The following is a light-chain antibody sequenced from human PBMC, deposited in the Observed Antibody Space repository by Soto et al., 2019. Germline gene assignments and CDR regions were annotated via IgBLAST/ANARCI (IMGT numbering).Light chain of an antibody. CDR2: GAS. V-gene: IGKV3-20*01. Sequence: EIVLTQSPGTLSLSPGERATLSCRASQSVSSSYLAWYQQKPGQAPRLLIYGASSRATGIPDRFSGSGSGTDFTLNISRLDPEDFAVYYCHQYDSSPLTFGGGTKVEIK. CDR3: HQYDSSPLT. CDR1: QSVSSSY. J-gene: IGKJ4*01.